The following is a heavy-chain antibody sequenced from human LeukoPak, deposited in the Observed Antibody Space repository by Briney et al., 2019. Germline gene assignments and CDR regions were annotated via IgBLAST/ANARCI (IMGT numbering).Heavy chain of an antibody. CDR1: GFTFSSYS. CDR2: ISGSSSTI. Sequence: GGSLRLSCAASGFTFSSYSMNWVRQAPGKGLEWVSYISGSSSTIYYADSVKGRFTISRDNAKNSLYLQMNSLRAEDTAVYYCATPFDYWGQGTLVTVLS. CDR3: ATPFDY. J-gene: IGHJ4*02. V-gene: IGHV3-48*01.